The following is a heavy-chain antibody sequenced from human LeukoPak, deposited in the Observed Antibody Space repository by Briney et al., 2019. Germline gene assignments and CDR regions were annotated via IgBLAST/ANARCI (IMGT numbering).Heavy chain of an antibody. J-gene: IGHJ6*02. CDR3: ARELRNWGLENYYYGMDV. D-gene: IGHD7-27*01. V-gene: IGHV1-58*01. CDR1: GFTFTTSA. Sequence: GASVKISCKASGFTFTTSAVQWVRQARGQRLEWIGWIVVGSGNTNYAQKFQERVTVIRDMSTSTAYMELSSLRSEDTAVYYCARELRNWGLENYYYGMDVWGQGTTVTVSS. CDR2: IVVGSGNT.